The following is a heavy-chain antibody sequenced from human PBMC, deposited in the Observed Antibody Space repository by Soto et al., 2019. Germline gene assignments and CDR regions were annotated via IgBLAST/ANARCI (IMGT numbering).Heavy chain of an antibody. J-gene: IGHJ5*02. CDR3: ARDYDCSGGSCYAKWLDP. V-gene: IGHV4-59*01. CDR1: GGSISSYY. CDR2: IYYSGGT. Sequence: SETLSLTCTVSGGSISSYYWSWIRQPPGKGLEWIGYIYYSGGTNYNPSLKSRVTISVDTSKNQFSLKLSSVTAADTAVYYCARDYDCSGGSCYAKWLDPGAKGTLGT. D-gene: IGHD2-15*01.